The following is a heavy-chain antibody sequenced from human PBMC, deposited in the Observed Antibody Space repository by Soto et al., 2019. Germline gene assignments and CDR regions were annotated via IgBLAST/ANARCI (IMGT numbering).Heavy chain of an antibody. J-gene: IGHJ4*02. V-gene: IGHV3-23*01. CDR3: AKDFFILTGYCSD. CDR1: GFTFSSYA. Sequence: EVQLLESGGGLVQPGGSLRLSCAASGFTFSSYAMSWFRQAPGKGLGWVSAISGSGGSTYYADSVKGRFTISRDNSKNTLYLQMNSLRAEYTAVYYCAKDFFILTGYCSDWGQGTLVTVSS. D-gene: IGHD3-9*01. CDR2: ISGSGGST.